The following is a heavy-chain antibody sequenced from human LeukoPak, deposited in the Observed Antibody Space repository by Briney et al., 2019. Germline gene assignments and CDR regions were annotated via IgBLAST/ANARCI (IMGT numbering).Heavy chain of an antibody. Sequence: GGSLRLSCAASGFTFSSYEMNWVRQAPGKGLEWVSYISSSGSTIYYADSVKGRFTISRDNAKNSLYLQMNSLRAEDTAVYYCARDGTDYGDYYYYGMDVWGQGTTVTVSS. J-gene: IGHJ6*02. CDR3: ARDGTDYGDYYYYGMDV. D-gene: IGHD4-17*01. CDR1: GFTFSSYE. V-gene: IGHV3-48*03. CDR2: ISSSGSTI.